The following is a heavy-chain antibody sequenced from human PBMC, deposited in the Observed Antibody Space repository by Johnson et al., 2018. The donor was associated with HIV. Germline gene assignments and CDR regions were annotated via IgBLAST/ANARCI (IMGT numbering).Heavy chain of an antibody. V-gene: IGHV3-9*01. CDR3: VRDRSTYSGSYYGGDAFDI. CDR2: IRWNSGSK. D-gene: IGHD1-26*01. Sequence: VQLVESGGGLVQPGRSLRLSCAASGFTFDDYAMHWVRQAPGKGLEWVSGIRWNSGSKGYVDSVKGRFTISRDNSKNTLYLQMNSLRAEDTAVYYCVRDRSTYSGSYYGGDAFDIWGQGTMVTVSS. CDR1: GFTFDDYA. J-gene: IGHJ3*02.